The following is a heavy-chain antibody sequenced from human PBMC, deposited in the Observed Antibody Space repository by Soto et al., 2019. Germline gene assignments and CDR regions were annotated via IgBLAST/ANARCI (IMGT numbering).Heavy chain of an antibody. CDR3: ARSTPYASGGYYFDY. V-gene: IGHV4-59*01. D-gene: IGHD3-22*01. Sequence: QVQLQESGPGLVKPSETLSLTCTVSGGSISSYYWSWIRQPPGKGLEWIGYIYYSGSTNYNPSLRSRVSLSVDTSKNHFSLKLSSVTAADTAVYYCARSTPYASGGYYFDYWGQGTLVTVSS. J-gene: IGHJ4*02. CDR2: IYYSGST. CDR1: GGSISSYY.